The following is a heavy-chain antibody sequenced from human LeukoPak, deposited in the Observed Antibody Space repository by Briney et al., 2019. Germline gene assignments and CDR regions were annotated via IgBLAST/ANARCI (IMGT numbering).Heavy chain of an antibody. D-gene: IGHD3-10*01. J-gene: IGHJ4*02. Sequence: PGGSLRLSCAASGFTFSSYGMHWVRQAPGKGLEWVAFIRYDGSNKYYADSVKGRFTISRDNSKNTLYLQMNSLRAEGTAVYYCAKGRTYYYGSGSYPPPDYWGQGTLVTVSS. CDR2: IRYDGSNK. V-gene: IGHV3-30*02. CDR3: AKGRTYYYGSGSYPPPDY. CDR1: GFTFSSYG.